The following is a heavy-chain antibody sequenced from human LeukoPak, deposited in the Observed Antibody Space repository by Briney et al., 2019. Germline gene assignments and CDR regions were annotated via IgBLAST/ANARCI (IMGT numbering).Heavy chain of an antibody. J-gene: IGHJ4*02. D-gene: IGHD4-17*01. CDR3: ARDWATVTELDY. Sequence: PSETLSLTCTVSGGSISSYYWSWIRQPPGKGLEWIGYIYYSGSTNYNPSLKSRVTISVDTPKNQFSLKLNSVTAADTAVYYCARDWATVTELDYWGQGTLVTVSS. CDR2: IYYSGST. CDR1: GGSISSYY. V-gene: IGHV4-59*01.